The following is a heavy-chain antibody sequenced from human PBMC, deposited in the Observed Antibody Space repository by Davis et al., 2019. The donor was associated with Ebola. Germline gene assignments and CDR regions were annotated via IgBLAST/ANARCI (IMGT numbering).Heavy chain of an antibody. CDR3: AREPIVVVVAATEPYYYYGMDV. CDR1: GYTLTELS. D-gene: IGHD2-15*01. J-gene: IGHJ6*04. Sequence: ASVKVSCKVSGYTLTELSMHWVRQAPGKGLEWMGGFDPEDGETIYAQKFQGRVTMTEDTSTDTAYMELSSLRSEDTAVYYCAREPIVVVVAATEPYYYYGMDVWGKGTTVTVSS. CDR2: FDPEDGET. V-gene: IGHV1-24*01.